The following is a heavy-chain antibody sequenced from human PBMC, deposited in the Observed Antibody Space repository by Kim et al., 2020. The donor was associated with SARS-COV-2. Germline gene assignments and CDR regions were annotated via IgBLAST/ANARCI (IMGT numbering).Heavy chain of an antibody. Sequence: ADSVKGRFTISRDNYKNTLYLQMNSLRAEDTAVYYCAKDLGYYGSGSYMAWGQGTMVTVSS. V-gene: IGHV3-23*01. D-gene: IGHD3-10*01. CDR3: AKDLGYYGSGSYMA. J-gene: IGHJ3*01.